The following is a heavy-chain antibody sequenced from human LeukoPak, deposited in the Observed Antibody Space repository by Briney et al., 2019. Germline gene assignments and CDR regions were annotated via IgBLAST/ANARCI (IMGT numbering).Heavy chain of an antibody. CDR2: IWYDGSNK. D-gene: IGHD6-13*01. Sequence: GGSLRLSCAASGFTFSSYGMHWVRQAPGKGLEWVAVIWYDGSNKYYADSAKGRFTISRDNSKNTLYLQMNSLRAEDTAVYYCVRKRAAAGKDFDYWGQGTLVAVSS. CDR1: GFTFSSYG. V-gene: IGHV3-33*01. CDR3: VRKRAAAGKDFDY. J-gene: IGHJ4*02.